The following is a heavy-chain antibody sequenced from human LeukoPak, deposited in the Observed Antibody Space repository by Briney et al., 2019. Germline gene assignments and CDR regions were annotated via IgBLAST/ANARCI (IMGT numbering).Heavy chain of an antibody. CDR2: LTGGGGKT. CDR1: GFTFSSYG. J-gene: IGHJ4*02. D-gene: IGHD3-10*01. CDR3: AREYWESRSWSYGGIDY. V-gene: IGHV3-21*03. Sequence: KSGGSLRLSCAASGFTFSSYGMSWVRQAPGKGLEWVANLTGGGGKTYYADSVKGRFTISRDNAKNSLYLQMNSLRAEDTAVYYCAREYWESRSWSYGGIDYWGQRTLVTVSS.